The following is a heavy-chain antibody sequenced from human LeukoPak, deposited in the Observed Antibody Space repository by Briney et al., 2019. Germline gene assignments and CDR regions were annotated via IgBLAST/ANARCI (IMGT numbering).Heavy chain of an antibody. CDR2: ISGSGDST. V-gene: IGHV3-23*01. Sequence: EGSLRLSCAASGFTFSSYAMSWVRQAPGKGLEWVSAISGSGDSTNYADSVKGRFTISRDNSKNTLYLQMNSLRAEDTAVYYCAKAGAVVVVVAKFFDYWGQGTLVTVSS. CDR3: AKAGAVVVVVAKFFDY. J-gene: IGHJ4*02. CDR1: GFTFSSYA. D-gene: IGHD2-15*01.